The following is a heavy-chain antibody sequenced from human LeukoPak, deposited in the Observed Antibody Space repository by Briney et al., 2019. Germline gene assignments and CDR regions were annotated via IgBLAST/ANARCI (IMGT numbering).Heavy chain of an antibody. D-gene: IGHD2-2*01. CDR1: GFTFSSYS. CDR2: ISGSGGST. Sequence: GGSLRLSCAASGFTFSSYSMSWVRQAPGKGLEWVSAISGSGGSTYYADSVKGRFTISRDNSKNTLYLQMNSLRAEDTAVYYCAKGKLGYCSSSSCYVAFDYWGQGTLVTVSS. J-gene: IGHJ4*02. V-gene: IGHV3-23*01. CDR3: AKGKLGYCSSSSCYVAFDY.